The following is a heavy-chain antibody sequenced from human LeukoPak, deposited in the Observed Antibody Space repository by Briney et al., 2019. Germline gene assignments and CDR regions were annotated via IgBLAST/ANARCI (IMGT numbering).Heavy chain of an antibody. V-gene: IGHV4-34*01. D-gene: IGHD5-18*01. CDR1: GGSFSGYY. CDR2: INHSGST. J-gene: IGHJ4*02. Sequence: SETLSLTCAVYGGSFSGYYWSWIRQPPGKGLEWIGEINHSGSTNYNPSLKSRVTISVDTSKNQFSLKLSSVTAADAAVYYCARGLRPTAMARIWGQGTLVTVSS. CDR3: ARGLRPTAMARI.